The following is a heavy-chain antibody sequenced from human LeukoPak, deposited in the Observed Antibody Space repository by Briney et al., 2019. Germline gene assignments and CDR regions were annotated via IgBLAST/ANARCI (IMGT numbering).Heavy chain of an antibody. V-gene: IGHV1-69*05. CDR1: GGTFSSYA. CDR2: IIPIFGTA. D-gene: IGHD5-18*01. Sequence: SVKVSCKASGGTFSSYAISWVRQAPGQGLEWMGRIIPIFGTANYAQKFQRRVTITTDESTSTAYMELSSLRSEDTAVYYCARGPSGYSYGYTDYWGQGTLVTVSS. CDR3: ARGPSGYSYGYTDY. J-gene: IGHJ4*02.